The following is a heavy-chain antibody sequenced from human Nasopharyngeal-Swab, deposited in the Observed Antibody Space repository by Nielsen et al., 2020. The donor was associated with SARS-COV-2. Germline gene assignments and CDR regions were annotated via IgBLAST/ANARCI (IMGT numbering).Heavy chain of an antibody. CDR1: GYTFTSYY. V-gene: IGHV1-46*01. CDR3: ASLDYGSGSYYNSPGYYYYYMDV. Sequence: ASVKVSCKASGYTFTSYYMHWVRQAPGQGLEWMGIINPSGGSTSYAQKFQGRVTMTRDTSTSTAYMELSSLRSEDTAVYYCASLDYGSGSYYNSPGYYYYYMDVWGKGTTVTVSS. D-gene: IGHD3-10*01. J-gene: IGHJ6*03. CDR2: INPSGGST.